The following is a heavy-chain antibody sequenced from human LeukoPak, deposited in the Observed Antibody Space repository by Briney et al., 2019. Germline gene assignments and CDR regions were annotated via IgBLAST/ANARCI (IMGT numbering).Heavy chain of an antibody. D-gene: IGHD5-12*01. V-gene: IGHV4-4*09. CDR3: ARHKAYSGYDFLDY. CDR1: GGSISGYY. CDR2: IYTSGST. Sequence: KPSEILSLTCSVSGGSISGYYWSWIRQPPGKGLEWIGHIYTSGSTNYNPSLKSRLTISVDTSKNQFSLQLTSVSAADTAVYYCARHKAYSGYDFLDYWGQGTLVTVSS. J-gene: IGHJ4*02.